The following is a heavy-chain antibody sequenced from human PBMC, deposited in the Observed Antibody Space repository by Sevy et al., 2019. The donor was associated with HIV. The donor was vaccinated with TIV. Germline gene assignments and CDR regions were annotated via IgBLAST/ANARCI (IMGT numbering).Heavy chain of an antibody. J-gene: IGHJ4*02. CDR1: GFTFSSYS. CDR3: ASISLCGGDCYSSY. CDR2: ISSSSSYI. Sequence: GGSLRLSCAASGFTFSSYSMNWVRQAPGKGLEWVSSISSSSSYIYYADSVKGRFTISRDNAKNSLYLQMNSLRAEDTAVYYCASISLCGGDCYSSYWGQGTLVTVSS. D-gene: IGHD2-21*02. V-gene: IGHV3-21*01.